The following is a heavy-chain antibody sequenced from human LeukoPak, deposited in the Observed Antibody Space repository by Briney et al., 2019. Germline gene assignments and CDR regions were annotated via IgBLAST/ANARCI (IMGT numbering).Heavy chain of an antibody. D-gene: IGHD2-2*01. V-gene: IGHV4-34*01. CDR2: INHSGST. Sequence: SETLSLTCAVYGGSFSGYYWSWIRQPPGKGLEWIEEINHSGSTNYNPSLKSRVTISVDTSKNQFSLKLSSVTAADTAVYYCARGGGYCSSTSCSGWFDPWGQGTLVTVSS. CDR1: GGSFSGYY. CDR3: ARGGGYCSSTSCSGWFDP. J-gene: IGHJ5*02.